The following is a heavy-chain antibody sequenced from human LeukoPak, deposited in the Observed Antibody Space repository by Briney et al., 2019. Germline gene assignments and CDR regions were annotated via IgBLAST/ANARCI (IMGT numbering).Heavy chain of an antibody. Sequence: GGSLRLTCAASGFTFSSYSMNWVRQAPGKGLEWLSSNTSSSSYIYYADSVKGRFTISRDNAKNSLYLQMSSLRAEDTAVYYCAREVWRDYYDSSGDFDYWGQGTLVTVSS. D-gene: IGHD3-22*01. V-gene: IGHV3-21*01. CDR1: GFTFSSYS. J-gene: IGHJ4*02. CDR3: AREVWRDYYDSSGDFDY. CDR2: NTSSSSYI.